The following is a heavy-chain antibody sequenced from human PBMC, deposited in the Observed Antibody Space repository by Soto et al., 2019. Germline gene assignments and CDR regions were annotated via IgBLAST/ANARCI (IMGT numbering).Heavy chain of an antibody. V-gene: IGHV3-23*01. CDR1: GFTFSSYA. CDR3: VRHFDK. J-gene: IGHJ4*02. Sequence: GGSLRLSCAASGFTFSSYAMSWVRQAPGKGLEWVSAISGNGADTSYADSVRGRFTISRGNAKNTLYLRMNSLRADDTAVYYCVRHFDKWGQGTLVTVSS. CDR2: ISGNGADT.